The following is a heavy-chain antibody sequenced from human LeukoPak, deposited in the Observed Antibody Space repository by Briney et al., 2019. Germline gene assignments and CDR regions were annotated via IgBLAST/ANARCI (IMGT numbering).Heavy chain of an antibody. CDR3: ARHRIAARGSFDY. V-gene: IGHV4-39*01. CDR1: GGSIGSSYYY. J-gene: IGHJ4*02. CDR2: IYYSGST. Sequence: SETLSLTCTVPGGSIGSSYYYWGWIRQPPGRGLEWIGSIYYSGSTYYNPSLKSRVTISEVTSKNQFSLKLNSVTAADTAVYYCARHRIAARGSFDYWGQGTLVTVSS. D-gene: IGHD6-6*01.